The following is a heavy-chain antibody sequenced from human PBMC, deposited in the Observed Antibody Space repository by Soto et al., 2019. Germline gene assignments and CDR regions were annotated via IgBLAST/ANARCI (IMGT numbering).Heavy chain of an antibody. Sequence: SDTLSLTCTDSVGPISSGGYYCSWIRQHPGKGLEWIGYIYYSGSTYYNPSLKSRVTISVDTSKNQFSLKLSSVTAADTAVYYRARDSRGVTTYGFDYWGQGTLVTVS. CDR1: VGPISSGGYY. D-gene: IGHD4-17*01. CDR3: ARDSRGVTTYGFDY. V-gene: IGHV4-31*03. J-gene: IGHJ4*02. CDR2: IYYSGST.